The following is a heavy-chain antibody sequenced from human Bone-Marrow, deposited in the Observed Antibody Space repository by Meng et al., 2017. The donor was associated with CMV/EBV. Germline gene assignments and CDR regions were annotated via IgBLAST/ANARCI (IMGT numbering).Heavy chain of an antibody. Sequence: GESLKISCAASGFTFSSYGMHWVRQAPGKGLEWLAFIRYDGSNKYYADSVKGRFTISRDNSKITLYLQMNSLRAEDTAAYYCARATGLYYYGMDVWGQGTTVTVSS. CDR2: IRYDGSNK. V-gene: IGHV3-30*02. CDR1: GFTFSSYG. CDR3: ARATGLYYYGMDV. J-gene: IGHJ6*02.